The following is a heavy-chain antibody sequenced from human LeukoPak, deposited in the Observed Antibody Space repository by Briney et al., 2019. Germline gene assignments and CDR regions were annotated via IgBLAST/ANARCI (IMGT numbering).Heavy chain of an antibody. CDR1: GFTFSSYA. D-gene: IGHD4-11*01. J-gene: IGHJ4*02. CDR2: ISGSGGST. V-gene: IGHV3-23*01. Sequence: GGSLRLSCAASGFTFSSYAMSWVRQAPGKGLEWVSAISGSGGSTYYADSVKGRFTISRDNSKNTLYLQMNSLRAEDTAVYYCAKIYRNLPTYLNPYNDYWGQGTLVTVSS. CDR3: AKIYRNLPTYLNPYNDY.